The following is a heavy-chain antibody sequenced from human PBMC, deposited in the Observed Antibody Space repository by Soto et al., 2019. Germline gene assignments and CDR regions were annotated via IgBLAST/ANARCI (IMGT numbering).Heavy chain of an antibody. D-gene: IGHD1-26*01. CDR1: GGTFSSYT. CDR3: ARDPISGSYTASSDFHFDY. J-gene: IGHJ4*02. CDR2: IIPILGIA. Sequence: GASVKVSCKASGGTFSSYTISWVRQAPGQGLDWMGRIIPILGIANYAQKFQGRVTITADKSTSTAYMELSSLRSEDTAVYYCARDPISGSYTASSDFHFDYWGQGTLVTVSS. V-gene: IGHV1-69*02.